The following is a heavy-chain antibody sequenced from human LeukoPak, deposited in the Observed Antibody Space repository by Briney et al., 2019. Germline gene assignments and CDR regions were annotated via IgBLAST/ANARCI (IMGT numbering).Heavy chain of an antibody. V-gene: IGHV3-48*03. CDR3: ARGSRNQYEGSGYYYY. D-gene: IGHD3-22*01. Sequence: GGSLRLSCAASGFTFSSYEMNWVRQAPGKGLEWVSYISSSGSTIYYANSVKGRFTISRDDSKNTLYLQMSSLRAEDMAVYFCARGSRNQYEGSGYYYYWGQGTLVTVSS. J-gene: IGHJ4*02. CDR2: ISSSGSTI. CDR1: GFTFSSYE.